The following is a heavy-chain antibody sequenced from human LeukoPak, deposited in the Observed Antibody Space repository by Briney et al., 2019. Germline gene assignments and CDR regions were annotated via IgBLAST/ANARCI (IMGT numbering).Heavy chain of an antibody. CDR1: GFTFSGYG. J-gene: IGHJ4*02. CDR2: ISGSGGST. CDR3: AKDKYYYDSSGYPGPFDY. Sequence: PGGSLRLSCAASGFTFSGYGMSWVRQAPGKGLEWVSAISGSGGSTYYADSVKGRFTISRDNSKNTLYLQMNSLRAEDTAVYYCAKDKYYYDSSGYPGPFDYWGQGTLVTVSS. D-gene: IGHD3-22*01. V-gene: IGHV3-23*01.